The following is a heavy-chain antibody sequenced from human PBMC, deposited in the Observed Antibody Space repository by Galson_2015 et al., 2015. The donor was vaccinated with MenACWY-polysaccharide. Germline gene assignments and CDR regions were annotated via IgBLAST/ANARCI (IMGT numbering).Heavy chain of an antibody. J-gene: IGHJ6*02. V-gene: IGHV3-30-3*01. Sequence: SLRLSCAASGFTFSRYAMHWVRQAPGKGLEWVAVISYDATNKYYAESVKGRFTISRDNSKNTMYVQMNSLRAEDTAIYYCARDSCSRPGCYGMDVWGQGTPVTVSS. CDR1: GFTFSRYA. CDR2: ISYDATNK. D-gene: IGHD2-15*01. CDR3: ARDSCSRPGCYGMDV.